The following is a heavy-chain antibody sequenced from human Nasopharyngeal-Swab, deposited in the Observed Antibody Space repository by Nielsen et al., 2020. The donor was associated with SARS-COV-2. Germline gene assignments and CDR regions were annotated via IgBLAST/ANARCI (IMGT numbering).Heavy chain of an antibody. Sequence: GESLKISCAASGFTFDDYTMHWVRQAPGKGLEWVSLISWDGGSTYYADSVKGRFTISRDNSKNSLYLQMNSLRTEDTALYYCAMIGGSVIDYWAQGTLVTVSS. CDR3: AMIGGSVIDY. J-gene: IGHJ4*02. D-gene: IGHD2-15*01. CDR2: ISWDGGST. CDR1: GFTFDDYT. V-gene: IGHV3-43*01.